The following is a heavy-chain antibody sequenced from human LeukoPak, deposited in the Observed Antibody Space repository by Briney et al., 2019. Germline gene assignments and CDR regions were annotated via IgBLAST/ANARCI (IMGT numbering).Heavy chain of an antibody. J-gene: IGHJ4*02. CDR1: GFTFSSYG. CDR3: AKGGNYVDY. CDR2: ISYDGSNK. V-gene: IGHV3-30*18. Sequence: GGSLRLSCAASGFTFSSYGMHWVRQAPGKGLEWVAVISYDGSNKYYADSVKGRFTISRDNSKNTLYLQMNSLRAEDTAVYYRAKGGNYVDYWGQGTLVTVSS.